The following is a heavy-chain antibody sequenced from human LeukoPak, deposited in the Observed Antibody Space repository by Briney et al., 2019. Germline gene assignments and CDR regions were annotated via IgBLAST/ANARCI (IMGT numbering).Heavy chain of an antibody. CDR2: ISGSGGST. CDR1: GFTFSSYA. CDR3: AKDEMVESGNYYFDY. D-gene: IGHD5-24*01. J-gene: IGHJ4*02. V-gene: IGHV3-23*01. Sequence: PGGSLRLSCAASGFTFSSYAMSWVRQAPGKGLEWVSAISGSGGSTYYADSVKGRFTISRDNSKNTLYLQMNSLRAEDTAVYYCAKDEMVESGNYYFDYWGQGTLVTVSS.